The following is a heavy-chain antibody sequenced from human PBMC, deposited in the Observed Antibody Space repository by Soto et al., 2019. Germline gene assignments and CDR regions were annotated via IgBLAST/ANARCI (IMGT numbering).Heavy chain of an antibody. V-gene: IGHV5-51*01. D-gene: IGHD4-17*01. CDR3: ARHHYRGDYGDYHVPDY. CDR1: GYSFTSYW. J-gene: IGHJ4*02. CDR2: IYPGDSDT. Sequence: GESLKISCKGSGYSFTSYWIGWVRQMPGKGLEWMGIIYPGDSDTRYSPSFQGQVTISADKSISTAYLQWSSLKASDTAMYYCARHHYRGDYGDYHVPDYWGQGTLVTVSS.